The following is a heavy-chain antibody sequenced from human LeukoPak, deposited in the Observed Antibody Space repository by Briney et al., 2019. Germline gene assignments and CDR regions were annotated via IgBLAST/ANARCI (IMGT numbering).Heavy chain of an antibody. CDR2: IYYSGST. D-gene: IGHD3-10*01. Sequence: SETLSLTCTVSGGSISSSSYFWGWIRQPPGKGLEWIGSIYYSGSTYYNPSLKSRVTISVDTSKNQFSLKLSSVTAADTAVYYCARAEDYYGSGSYSAFDIWGQGTMVTVSS. V-gene: IGHV4-39*07. J-gene: IGHJ3*02. CDR3: ARAEDYYGSGSYSAFDI. CDR1: GGSISSSSYF.